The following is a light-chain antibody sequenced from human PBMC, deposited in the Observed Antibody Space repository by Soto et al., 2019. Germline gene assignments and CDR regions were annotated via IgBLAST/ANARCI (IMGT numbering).Light chain of an antibody. V-gene: IGKV1-39*01. CDR2: AAS. CDR1: QSIRSY. J-gene: IGKJ1*01. Sequence: DIQLTQSPSSLSASVGDRVTITFRASQSIRSYLNWYQQKPGKAPKLLIHAASTLQSGAPSTFSGSGYGTDFALTISSLQPEDIATYYCHQTFANPWTFAHGTKVDIK. CDR3: HQTFANPWT.